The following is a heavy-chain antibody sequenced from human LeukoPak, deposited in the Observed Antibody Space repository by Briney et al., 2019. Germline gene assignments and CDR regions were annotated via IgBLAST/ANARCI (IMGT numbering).Heavy chain of an antibody. CDR2: ISPNSGAI. J-gene: IGHJ4*02. V-gene: IGHV1-2*06. CDR3: ARDLWGWGSDYLDY. D-gene: IGHD4/OR15-4a*01. Sequence: ASVKVSCKASGYTFTDYYVHWVRLVPGQGLEWMGRISPNSGAINYAEKFRGRVTMARDTSINTVYMEMSSLRSDDTAVYYCARDLWGWGSDYLDYWGQGTLVTVSS. CDR1: GYTFTDYY.